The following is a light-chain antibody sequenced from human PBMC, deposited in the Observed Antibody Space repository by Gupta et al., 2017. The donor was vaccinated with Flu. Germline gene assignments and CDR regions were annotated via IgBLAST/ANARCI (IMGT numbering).Light chain of an antibody. Sequence: QSVLTQPPSASGTPGQRVTISCSGSSSNIGSNYVYWYQQLPGTAPTLLIYRNNPRPSGVPDRFSGSKSGTSASLAISGLRSEDEADYYCAAWDDSLSGQEVFGGGTKLTVL. CDR3: AAWDDSLSGQEV. CDR1: SSNIGSNY. CDR2: RNN. V-gene: IGLV1-47*01. J-gene: IGLJ2*01.